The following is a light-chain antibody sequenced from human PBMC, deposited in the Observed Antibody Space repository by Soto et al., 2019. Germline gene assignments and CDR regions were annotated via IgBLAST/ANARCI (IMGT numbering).Light chain of an antibody. CDR1: SSNIGSNT. V-gene: IGLV1-44*01. J-gene: IGLJ3*02. Sequence: QSVLTQPPSASGTPGQSVTISCSGSSSNIGSNTVNWYQQLPGTAPKLVIYNNNQRPSGVSDRFSGSKSGTSASLAISGLQYEDEADYYCAAWDDSPNGLGVFGGGTKLTVL. CDR2: NNN. CDR3: AAWDDSPNGLGV.